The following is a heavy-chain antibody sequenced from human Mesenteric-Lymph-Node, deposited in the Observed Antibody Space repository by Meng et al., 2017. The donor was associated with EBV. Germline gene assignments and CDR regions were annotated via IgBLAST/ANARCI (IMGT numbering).Heavy chain of an antibody. J-gene: IGHJ4*02. D-gene: IGHD3-22*01. CDR1: GYTFTSYD. CDR3: ARDSSGYSDY. V-gene: IGHV1-8*01. Sequence: QVPVAELVAEVKKPGSLVKASVKASGYTFTSYDINWVRQATGQGLEWMGWMNPNSGNTGYAQKFQGRVTMTRNTSISTAYMELSSLRSEDTAVYYCARDSSGYSDYWGQGTLVTVSS. CDR2: MNPNSGNT.